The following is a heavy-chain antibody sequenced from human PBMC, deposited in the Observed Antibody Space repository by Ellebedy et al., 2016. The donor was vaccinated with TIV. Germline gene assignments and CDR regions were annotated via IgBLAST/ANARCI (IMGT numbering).Heavy chain of an antibody. CDR1: GYTFTNYW. Sequence: GGSLRLSXEASGYTFTNYWIGWVRQTPGRGLEWMGSIYPDDSYVKYGPTFEGHVTISVDKSINTAYLQWSSLEASDTGRYFCMRLGRPGIRLLDYLSPWGQGTAVTVSA. CDR2: IYPDDSYV. V-gene: IGHV5-10-1*01. J-gene: IGHJ5*02. D-gene: IGHD3-3*01. CDR3: MRLGRPGIRLLDYLSP.